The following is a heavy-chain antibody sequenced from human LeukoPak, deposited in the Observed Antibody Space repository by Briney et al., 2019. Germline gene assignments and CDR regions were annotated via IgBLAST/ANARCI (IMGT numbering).Heavy chain of an antibody. Sequence: ASVKVSCKASGYTFTSYGISWVRQAPGQGLEWMGWISAYNGNTNYAQKLQGRVTITTDTSTSTAYMELRSLRSDDTAVYYCARRLAAAGNNWFDPWGQGTLVTVSS. D-gene: IGHD6-13*01. CDR2: ISAYNGNT. V-gene: IGHV1-18*01. CDR1: GYTFTSYG. J-gene: IGHJ5*02. CDR3: ARRLAAAGNNWFDP.